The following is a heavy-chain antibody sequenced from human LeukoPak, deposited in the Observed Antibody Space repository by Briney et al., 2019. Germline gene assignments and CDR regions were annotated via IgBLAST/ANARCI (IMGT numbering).Heavy chain of an antibody. CDR1: GYTFSNFG. D-gene: IGHD2-2*01. CDR3: ARDGTSTDDY. V-gene: IGHV1-18*01. Sequence: GASVRVSCKASGYTFSNFGINWVRQAPGQGLEWMGWISGNNDNPNYGQKFQGRFTVTTDSSTNTAYMELRNPRLDDTAVYYCARDGTSTDDYWGQGTLVTVSS. CDR2: ISGNNDNP. J-gene: IGHJ4*02.